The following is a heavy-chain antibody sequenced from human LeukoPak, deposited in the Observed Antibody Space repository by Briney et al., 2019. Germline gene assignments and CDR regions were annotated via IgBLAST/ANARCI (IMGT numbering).Heavy chain of an antibody. Sequence: GRSLRLSCAASGFTFSSYVMHWVRQAPGKGLEWVASISYDGSKKFYADSVKGRFTVSRDNSKNTLYLQMNSLSPEDTSVYYCALDKVAVGDYWGQGTLVTVSS. CDR3: ALDKVAVGDY. D-gene: IGHD6-19*01. CDR2: ISYDGSKK. J-gene: IGHJ4*02. V-gene: IGHV3-30*03. CDR1: GFTFSSYV.